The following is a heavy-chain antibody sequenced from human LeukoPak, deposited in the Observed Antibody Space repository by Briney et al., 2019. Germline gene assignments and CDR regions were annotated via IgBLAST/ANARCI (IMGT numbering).Heavy chain of an antibody. Sequence: GGSLRLSCAASGFTFSSYAMSWVRQAPGKGLEWVSAISGSGGSTYYADSVKGRFTISRDNSKNTLYLQMNSLRAEDTAVYYRAKGLAVGPRYFDYWGQGTLVTVSS. D-gene: IGHD1-26*01. CDR3: AKGLAVGPRYFDY. CDR2: ISGSGGST. CDR1: GFTFSSYA. J-gene: IGHJ4*02. V-gene: IGHV3-23*01.